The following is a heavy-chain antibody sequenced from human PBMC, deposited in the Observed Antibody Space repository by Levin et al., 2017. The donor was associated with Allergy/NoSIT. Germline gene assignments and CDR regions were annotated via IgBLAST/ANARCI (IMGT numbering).Heavy chain of an antibody. CDR2: IYRSGST. CDR1: CFSISSGYY. CDR3: ARDHRPGNFDH. J-gene: IGHJ4*02. Sequence: SQTLSLTCSVSCFSISSGYYWGWIRQPPGKGLEWIGSIYRSGSTYYNASLKSRVTVSVDTSKNQFSLMLRSVTAADTAVYYCARDHRPGNFDHWGQGTLVTVSS. V-gene: IGHV4-38-2*02.